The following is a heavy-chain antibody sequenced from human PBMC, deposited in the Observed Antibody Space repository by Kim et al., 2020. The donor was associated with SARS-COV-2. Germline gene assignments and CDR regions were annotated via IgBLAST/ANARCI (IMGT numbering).Heavy chain of an antibody. D-gene: IGHD6-13*01. CDR1: GFTFSSYA. CDR2: ISGSGGST. J-gene: IGHJ6*02. CDR3: AKANGVDSSSWYSVGVGSYQGGYYYYGMDV. V-gene: IGHV3-23*01. Sequence: GGSLRLSCAASGFTFSSYAMSWVRQAPGKGLEWVSAISGSGGSTYYADSVKGRFTISRDNSKNTLYLQMNSLRAEDTAVYYCAKANGVDSSSWYSVGVGSYQGGYYYYGMDVWGQGTTVTVSS.